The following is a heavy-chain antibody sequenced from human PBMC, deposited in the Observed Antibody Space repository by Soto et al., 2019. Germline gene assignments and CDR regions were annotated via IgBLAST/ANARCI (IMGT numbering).Heavy chain of an antibody. Sequence: GASVKVSCKASGYTFASYAMHWVRQAPGQRLEWMGWINAGNGNTKYSQKFQGRVTITRDTSASTAYMELSSLRSEDTAVYYCARVSLRYCISTSCQGDWFDPWGQGTLVTVS. J-gene: IGHJ5*02. V-gene: IGHV1-3*01. CDR3: ARVSLRYCISTSCQGDWFDP. CDR2: INAGNGNT. D-gene: IGHD2-2*01. CDR1: GYTFASYA.